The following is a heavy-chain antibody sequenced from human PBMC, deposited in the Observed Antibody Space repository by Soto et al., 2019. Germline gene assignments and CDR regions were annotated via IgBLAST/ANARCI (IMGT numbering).Heavy chain of an antibody. Sequence: VASLKVSCNTAGCTFTSYGISCGRQSPGRGGELRGWISAYNGNTNYAQKLQGRVTMTTDTSTSTAYMDLRSLRSDDTAAYYCARVLGYCSGGSCYPEYWGQGTLVTVSS. J-gene: IGHJ4*02. V-gene: IGHV1-18*01. CDR3: ARVLGYCSGGSCYPEY. CDR1: GCTFTSYG. D-gene: IGHD2-15*01. CDR2: ISAYNGNT.